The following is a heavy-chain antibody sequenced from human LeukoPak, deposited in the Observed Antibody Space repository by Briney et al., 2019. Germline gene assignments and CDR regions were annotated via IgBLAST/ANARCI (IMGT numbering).Heavy chain of an antibody. CDR2: INHSGST. Sequence: SETLSLTCAVYGGSFSGYYWSWIRQPPGKGLEWIGEINHSGSTNYNPSLKSRVTISVDTSKNQFSLKLSSVTAADTAVYYCARVAHQDAFDIWGQGTMVTVSS. V-gene: IGHV4-34*01. CDR3: ARVAHQDAFDI. CDR1: GGSFSGYY. D-gene: IGHD2-2*01. J-gene: IGHJ3*02.